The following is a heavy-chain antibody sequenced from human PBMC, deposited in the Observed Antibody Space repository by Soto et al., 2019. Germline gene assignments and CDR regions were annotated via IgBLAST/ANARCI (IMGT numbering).Heavy chain of an antibody. D-gene: IGHD4-17*01. CDR3: AVTTTIIYYYYGMDV. CDR2: INPNSGGT. Sequence: ASVKVSCKASGYTFTGYYMHWVRQAPGQGLEWMGWINPNSGGTNYAQKFQGWVTMTRDTSISTAYMELSRLRSDDTAVYYCAVTTTIIYYYYGMDVWGQGTTVTVSS. CDR1: GYTFTGYY. J-gene: IGHJ6*02. V-gene: IGHV1-2*04.